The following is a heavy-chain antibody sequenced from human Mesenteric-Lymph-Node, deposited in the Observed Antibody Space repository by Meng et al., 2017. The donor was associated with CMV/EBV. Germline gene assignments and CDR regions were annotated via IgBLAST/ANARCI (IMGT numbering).Heavy chain of an antibody. D-gene: IGHD3-16*01. CDR3: ARTLGGAASTRGGMDV. Sequence: SGPTLAKPTQTLTLTCTFSGFSLTTRGMRVSWIRQPPGKALEWLARIEWDDDKFYSTSLRTRLTISKDTSKNQVVLTMTNMDPVDTATYYCARTLGGAASTRGGMDVWGQGTTVTVSS. CDR1: GFSLTTRGMR. CDR2: IEWDDDK. V-gene: IGHV2-70*04. J-gene: IGHJ6*02.